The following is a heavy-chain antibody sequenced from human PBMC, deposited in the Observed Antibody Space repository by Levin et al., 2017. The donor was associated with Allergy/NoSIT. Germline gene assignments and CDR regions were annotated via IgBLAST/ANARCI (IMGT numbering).Heavy chain of an antibody. V-gene: IGHV3-7*04. Sequence: GGSLRLSCAASGFTFSSYWMSWVRQAPGKGLEWVANIKQDGSEKYYVDSVKGRFTISRDNAKNSLYLQMNSLRAEDTAVYYCARDANVDTRSLLSYFDYWGQGTLVTVSS. D-gene: IGHD1-1*01. CDR3: ARDANVDTRSLLSYFDY. J-gene: IGHJ4*02. CDR2: IKQDGSEK. CDR1: GFTFSSYW.